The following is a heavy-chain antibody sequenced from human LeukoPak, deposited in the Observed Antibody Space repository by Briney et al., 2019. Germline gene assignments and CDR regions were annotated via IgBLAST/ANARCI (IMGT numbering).Heavy chain of an antibody. Sequence: SETLSLTCTVAGGSISSICYYWDWLRQPPGRGLEGTGSIYESGSTYYNPSLKRPVTMSVETSKNQFSRTRCSVTAAHTAVFYCAREGWQWLVHAFDIWGQGTMVTVSS. V-gene: IGHV4-39*07. D-gene: IGHD6-19*01. CDR3: AREGWQWLVHAFDI. J-gene: IGHJ3*02. CDR1: GGSISSICYY. CDR2: IYESGST.